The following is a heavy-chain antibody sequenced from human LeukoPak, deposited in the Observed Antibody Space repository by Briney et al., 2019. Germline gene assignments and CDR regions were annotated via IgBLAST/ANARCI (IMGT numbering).Heavy chain of an antibody. Sequence: SGTLSLTCAVSGDSISSTNWWNWVRQPPGKGLEWIGEIDHRGNTNYNPSLKSRVSISADKSKNQFSLKLTSVTAAGTAVYYCARGYGPGYWGQGILVTVSA. CDR2: IDHRGNT. V-gene: IGHV4-4*02. J-gene: IGHJ4*02. CDR1: GDSISSTNW. CDR3: ARGYGPGY. D-gene: IGHD4-17*01.